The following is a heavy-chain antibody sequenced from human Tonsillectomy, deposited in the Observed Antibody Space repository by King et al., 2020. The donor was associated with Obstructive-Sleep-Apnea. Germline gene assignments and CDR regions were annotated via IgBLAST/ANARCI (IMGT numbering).Heavy chain of an antibody. J-gene: IGHJ6*02. CDR2: TYYSGST. CDR1: GGSISSSSYY. Sequence: QLQESGPGLVKPSETLSLTCTVSGGSISSSSYYWGWIRQPPGKGLEWIGSTYYSGSTYYNPSLKSRVTISVDTSKNQFSLKLSSVTAADTAVYYCARARSGYYYGMDVWGQGTTVTVSS. CDR3: ARARSGYYYGMDV. D-gene: IGHD3-10*01. V-gene: IGHV4-39*07.